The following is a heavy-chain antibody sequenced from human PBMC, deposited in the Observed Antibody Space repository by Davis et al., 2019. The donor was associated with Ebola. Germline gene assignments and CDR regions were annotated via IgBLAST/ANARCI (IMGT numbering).Heavy chain of an antibody. CDR1: GGSISSYY. D-gene: IGHD2-8*01. Sequence: PSETLSLTCTVSGGSISSYYWSWIRQPAGKGLEWIGRIYTSGSTNYNPSLKSRVTISVDTSKNQFSLKLSSVTAADTAVYYCARKRGVYGPPYYYYMDVWGKGTTVTVSS. J-gene: IGHJ6*03. CDR2: IYTSGST. V-gene: IGHV4-4*07. CDR3: ARKRGVYGPPYYYYMDV.